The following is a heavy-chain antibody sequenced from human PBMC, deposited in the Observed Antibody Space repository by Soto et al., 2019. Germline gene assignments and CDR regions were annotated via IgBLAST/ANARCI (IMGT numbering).Heavy chain of an antibody. V-gene: IGHV4-31*03. CDR2: IYYSGST. Sequence: PSETLSLTCTVSGGSISSGGYYWSWIRQHPGKGPEWIGYIYYSGSTYYNPSLKSRVTISVDTSKNQFSLKLSSVTAADTAVYYRARGAYGGVTRTLDYWGQGTLVTVSS. CDR1: GGSISSGGYY. J-gene: IGHJ4*02. CDR3: ARGAYGGVTRTLDY. D-gene: IGHD4-17*01.